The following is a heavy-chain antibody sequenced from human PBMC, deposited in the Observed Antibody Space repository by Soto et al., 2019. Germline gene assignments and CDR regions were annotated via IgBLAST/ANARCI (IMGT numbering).Heavy chain of an antibody. CDR1: GGSISSGDYY. CDR3: ARGLISGYYLYDAFDI. D-gene: IGHD3-22*01. CDR2: ILYNGNT. V-gene: IGHV4-30-4*01. J-gene: IGHJ3*02. Sequence: SETLSLTCTVSGGSISSGDYYWSWIRQPPGKGLEWIGYILYNGNTYYNPSLKSRLTISVDTSKNQFSLKLSSVTAADTAVYYCARGLISGYYLYDAFDIWGQGTMVTVSS.